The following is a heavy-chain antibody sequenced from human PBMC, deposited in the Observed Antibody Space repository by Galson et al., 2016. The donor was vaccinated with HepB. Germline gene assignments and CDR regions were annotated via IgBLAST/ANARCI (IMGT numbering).Heavy chain of an antibody. V-gene: IGHV3-74*01. CDR3: ARDNTGRFDH. Sequence: SLRLSCAASGFTFSSYWMHWVRQDAGRGLVWVSSITPDGSRPAYADSVRGRFTISRDNAKNTLDLQMDSLRAEDTAVYYCARDNTGRFDHWGQGALVTVSS. CDR1: GFTFSSYW. D-gene: IGHD2-8*02. CDR2: ITPDGSRP. J-gene: IGHJ4*02.